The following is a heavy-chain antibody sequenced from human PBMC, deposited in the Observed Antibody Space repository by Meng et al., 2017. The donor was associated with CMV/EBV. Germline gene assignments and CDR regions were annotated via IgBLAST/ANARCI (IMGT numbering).Heavy chain of an antibody. CDR1: HRTFSGHY. CDR3: GSGTNCHALRRLGYVQH. D-gene: IGHD2-2*03. J-gene: IGHJ1*01. Sequence: VLPPLAGAGLFKPRATLSPTCPTQHRTFSGHYRRWIRQPPGKVLEWKGEISDSENTIYMPYLQNRVTRSVKKMKSGYDLKLSSVNAEDKGVQVHGSGTNCHALRRLGYVQHWGTGTLVTVSS. CDR2: ISDSENT. V-gene: IGHV4-34*08.